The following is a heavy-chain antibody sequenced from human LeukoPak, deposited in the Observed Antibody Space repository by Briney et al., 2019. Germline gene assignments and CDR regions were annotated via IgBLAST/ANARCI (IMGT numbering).Heavy chain of an antibody. J-gene: IGHJ6*03. Sequence: GGSLRLSCAASGFTFSSYWMHWVHQAPGKGLVWVSRINTDGSSTSYADSVKGRFTISRDNAKNTLYLQMNSLRAEDTAVYYCARDGLGGSTSWTYYYYMDVWGEGTTVTVSS. CDR3: ARDGLGGSTSWTYYYYMDV. CDR1: GFTFSSYW. V-gene: IGHV3-74*01. D-gene: IGHD2-2*01. CDR2: INTDGSST.